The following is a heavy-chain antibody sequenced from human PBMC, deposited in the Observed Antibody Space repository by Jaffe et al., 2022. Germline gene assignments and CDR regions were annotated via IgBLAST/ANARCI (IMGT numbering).Heavy chain of an antibody. Sequence: QVQLQESGPGLVKPSQTLSLTCTVSGGSISSGSYYWSWIRQPAGKGLEWIGRIYTSGSTNYNPSLKSRVTISVDTSKNQFSLKLSSVTAADTAVYYCARDLAPYYDILTGSNNYYYYYYMDVWGKGTTVTVSS. CDR3: ARDLAPYYDILTGSNNYYYYYYMDV. J-gene: IGHJ6*03. V-gene: IGHV4-61*02. CDR2: IYTSGST. D-gene: IGHD3-9*01. CDR1: GGSISSGSYY.